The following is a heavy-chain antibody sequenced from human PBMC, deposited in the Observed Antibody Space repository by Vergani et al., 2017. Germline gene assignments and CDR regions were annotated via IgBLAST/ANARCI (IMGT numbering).Heavy chain of an antibody. V-gene: IGHV4-4*07. CDR1: GVSISSYY. CDR2: IYTSGST. Sequence: QVQLQESGPGLVKPSETLSLTCTVSGVSISSYYWSWIRQPAGKGLEWIGRIYTSGSTNYNPSLKSRVTMSVDTSKNQFSLKLTSVTAADTAIYFCARTESFILRYFHWALWGQGTLVTVSS. J-gene: IGHJ4*02. CDR3: ARTESFILRYFHWAL. D-gene: IGHD3-9*01.